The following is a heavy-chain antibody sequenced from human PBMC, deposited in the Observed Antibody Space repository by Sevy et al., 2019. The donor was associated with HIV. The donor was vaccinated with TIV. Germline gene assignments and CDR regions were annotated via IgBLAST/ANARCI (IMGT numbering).Heavy chain of an antibody. D-gene: IGHD2-2*01. J-gene: IGHJ3*02. CDR1: GYTFEDYG. CDR2: IKGNGGKI. CDR3: ARGYCISATCSNDAFDI. Sequence: GGSLRLSCAVSGYTFEDYGMSWVRQAPGKGLEWVSGIKGNGGKIGYADSVKGRFTISRDNAKNSLYLQMNSLRAEDTGLYHCARGYCISATCSNDAFDIWGQGTMVTVSS. V-gene: IGHV3-20*01.